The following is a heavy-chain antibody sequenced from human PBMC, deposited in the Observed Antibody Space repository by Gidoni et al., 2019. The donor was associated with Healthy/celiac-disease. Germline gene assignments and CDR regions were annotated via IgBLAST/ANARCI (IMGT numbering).Heavy chain of an antibody. J-gene: IGHJ4*02. CDR3: ARDTARYSSSWYYFDY. Sequence: QVQLVQSGAEVKKPGSSVKVSCKASGVTFSSYAISWVRQAPGQGLEWMGGIIPIFGTPNYAHKFQGRVTITADESTSTAYMELSSLRSEDTAVYYCARDTARYSSSWYYFDYWGQGTLVTVSS. CDR2: IIPIFGTP. CDR1: GVTFSSYA. V-gene: IGHV1-69*01. D-gene: IGHD6-13*01.